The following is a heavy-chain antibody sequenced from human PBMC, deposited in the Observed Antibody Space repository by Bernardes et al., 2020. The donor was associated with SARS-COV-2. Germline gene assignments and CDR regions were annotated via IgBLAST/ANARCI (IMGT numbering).Heavy chain of an antibody. CDR3: ARADGDYPYYYGLDV. D-gene: IGHD4-17*01. J-gene: IGHJ6*02. CDR1: GFVFSDYA. Sequence: GGSLRLSCEASGFVFSDYAMNWIRQAPGKGLEWISYISGRGSAIFSGGAVILSADSVKGRFTISRDNTNNLLYLQMTRLRAEDTAVYFCARADGDYPYYYGLDVWGQGTTVTVSS. V-gene: IGHV3-11*01. CDR2: ISGRGSAI.